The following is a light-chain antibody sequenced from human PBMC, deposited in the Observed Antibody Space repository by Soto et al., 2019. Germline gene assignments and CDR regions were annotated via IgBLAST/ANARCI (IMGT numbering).Light chain of an antibody. Sequence: DIVLTRSPGTLSLSPVERATLYCRASQSVSSNHLAWYQQKPGQAPRLLIYGGSSRATGIPVRFSGSGSETDFTLTITRLEPEDFGVYFCQQRSSWPLTFGGGTKVDIK. CDR3: QQRSSWPLT. CDR1: QSVSSNH. J-gene: IGKJ4*02. V-gene: IGKV3D-20*02. CDR2: GGS.